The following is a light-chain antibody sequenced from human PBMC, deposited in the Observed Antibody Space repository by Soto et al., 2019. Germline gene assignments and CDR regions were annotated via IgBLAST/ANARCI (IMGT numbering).Light chain of an antibody. CDR3: QKYNSAPLT. J-gene: IGKJ4*01. Sequence: DVQMTQSPSSLSAFVGARVTITCRASQGIAHYLAWFQQKPRKVHKLLTYSTATLQSRVPSRFSGSGSGTDFTLTIDSLQPEDVGTYYCQKYNSAPLTFGGGTKVEIK. CDR1: QGIAHY. V-gene: IGKV1-27*01. CDR2: STA.